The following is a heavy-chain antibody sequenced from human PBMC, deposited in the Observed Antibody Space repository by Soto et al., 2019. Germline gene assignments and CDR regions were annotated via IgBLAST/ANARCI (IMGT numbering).Heavy chain of an antibody. CDR3: ARGYGGNFDY. V-gene: IGHV4-34*01. J-gene: IGHJ4*02. CDR1: GGSFSGYY. Sequence: SETLSLTCAVYGGSFSGYYWSWIRQPPGKGLEWIGEVNHSGSTNYNPSLKSRVTISVDTSKNQFSLKLSSVTAADTAVYYCARGYGGNFDYWGQGTLVTVSS. CDR2: VNHSGST. D-gene: IGHD3-10*01.